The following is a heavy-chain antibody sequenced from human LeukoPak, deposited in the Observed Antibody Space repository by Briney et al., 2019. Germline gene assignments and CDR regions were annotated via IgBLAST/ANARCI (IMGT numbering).Heavy chain of an antibody. J-gene: IGHJ4*02. D-gene: IGHD4-11*01. V-gene: IGHV3-23*01. CDR3: ARPSTYNYFDY. CDR2: ISGSGGST. CDR1: GFTFSSYA. Sequence: PGGSLRLSCAASGFTFSSYAMSWVRQAPGKGLEWVSAISGSGGSTYYADSVKGRFTISRDNAKNSLYLQMNSLRAEDTAVYYCARPSTYNYFDYWGQGTLVTVSS.